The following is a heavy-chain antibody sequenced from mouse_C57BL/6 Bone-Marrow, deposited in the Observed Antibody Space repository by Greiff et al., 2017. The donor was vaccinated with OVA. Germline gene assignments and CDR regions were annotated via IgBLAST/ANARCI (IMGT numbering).Heavy chain of an antibody. Sequence: QVQLQQSGPELVKPGASVKLSCKASGYTFTSYDINWVKQRPGQGLEWIGWIYPRDGSTKYNEKFKGKATLTVDTSSSTAYMELHSLTSEDSAVYFCAYYYGSSAFAYWGQGTLVTVSA. CDR3: AYYYGSSAFAY. D-gene: IGHD1-1*01. CDR2: IYPRDGST. CDR1: GYTFTSYD. J-gene: IGHJ3*01. V-gene: IGHV1-85*01.